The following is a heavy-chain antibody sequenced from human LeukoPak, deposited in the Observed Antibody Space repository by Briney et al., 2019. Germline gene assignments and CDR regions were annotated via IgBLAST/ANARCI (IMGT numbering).Heavy chain of an antibody. Sequence: SETLSLTCTVSGRSISSYYCSWIRQPPGKGLEWIGYIYYSGSTNYNPSLKSRVTISVDTSKNPFSLKLSSVTAADTAVYYCARGDGDYVNWYFDLWGRGTLVTVSS. V-gene: IGHV4-59*01. CDR2: IYYSGST. J-gene: IGHJ2*01. CDR3: ARGDGDYVNWYFDL. CDR1: GRSISSYY. D-gene: IGHD4-17*01.